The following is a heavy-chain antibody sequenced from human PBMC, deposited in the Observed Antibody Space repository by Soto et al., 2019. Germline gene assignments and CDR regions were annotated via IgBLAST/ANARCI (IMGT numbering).Heavy chain of an antibody. CDR1: GYTFTSYG. D-gene: IGHD3-10*01. V-gene: IGHV1-18*01. CDR3: ARVPEHGSGSYYAGIDY. Sequence: QVQLGQSGAEGKKPGASVKVSCKASGYTFTSYGISWVRQAPGQGLEWMGWISAYNGNTNYAQKLQGRVTMTTDTSTSTAYMELRSLRTDDTAVYYCARVPEHGSGSYYAGIDYWGQGTLVTVSS. J-gene: IGHJ4*02. CDR2: ISAYNGNT.